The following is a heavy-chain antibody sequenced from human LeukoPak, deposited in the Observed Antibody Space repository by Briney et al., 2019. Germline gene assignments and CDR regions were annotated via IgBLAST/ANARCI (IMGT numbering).Heavy chain of an antibody. J-gene: IGHJ3*02. V-gene: IGHV1-18*01. CDR2: ISAYNGNT. CDR3: ARDQPYYYGSGSYYGHDAFDI. D-gene: IGHD3-10*01. CDR1: GYTFTSYG. Sequence: ASVKVSCKASGYTFTSYGISWMRQAPGQGLEWMGWISAYNGNTNYARKLQGRVTMTTDTSTSTAYMELRSLRSDDTAVYYCARDQPYYYGSGSYYGHDAFDIWGQGTMVTVSS.